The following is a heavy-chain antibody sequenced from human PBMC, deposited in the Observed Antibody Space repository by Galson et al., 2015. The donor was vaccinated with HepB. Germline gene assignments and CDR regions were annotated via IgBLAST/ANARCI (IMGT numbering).Heavy chain of an antibody. CDR2: IYPGDSDT. D-gene: IGHD3-3*01. V-gene: IGHV5-51*03. Sequence: QSGAEVKKPGKSLKISCKGSGYSFTSYWIGWVRQMPGKGLEWMGIIYPGDSDTRYSPSFQGQVTISADKSISTAYLQWSSLKASDTAMYYCATPPTFWSGYYTKSDAFDIWGQGTMVTVSS. J-gene: IGHJ3*02. CDR3: ATPPTFWSGYYTKSDAFDI. CDR1: GYSFTSYW.